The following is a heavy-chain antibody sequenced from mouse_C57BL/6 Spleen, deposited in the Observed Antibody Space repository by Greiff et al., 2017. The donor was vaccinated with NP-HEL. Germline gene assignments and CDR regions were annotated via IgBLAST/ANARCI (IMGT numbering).Heavy chain of an antibody. CDR1: GYTFTSYW. CDR2: IDPSASYT. Sequence: QVQLQQPGAELVMPGASVKLSCKASGYTFTSYWMHWVKQRPGQGLEWIGEIDPSASYTNYNQKFKGKSTLTVDKSSSPAYMQLSSLTSEDSAVYYCARGTGTQGDAMDYWGQGTSVTVSS. D-gene: IGHD4-1*01. V-gene: IGHV1-69*01. J-gene: IGHJ4*01. CDR3: ARGTGTQGDAMDY.